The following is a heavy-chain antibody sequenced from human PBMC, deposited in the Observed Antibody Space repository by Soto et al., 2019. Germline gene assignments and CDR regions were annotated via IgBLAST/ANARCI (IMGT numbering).Heavy chain of an antibody. Sequence: SETLSLTCSVSGGSISNYYWSWIRQSPGKGLEWIGYAYYSGSTNYNPSLKSRVAISVDTSKNQFPLKLTSVTAADTAVYYCASYNFGVFFDYWGQGTPVTVSS. V-gene: IGHV4-59*01. D-gene: IGHD3-3*01. J-gene: IGHJ4*02. CDR3: ASYNFGVFFDY. CDR1: GGSISNYY. CDR2: AYYSGST.